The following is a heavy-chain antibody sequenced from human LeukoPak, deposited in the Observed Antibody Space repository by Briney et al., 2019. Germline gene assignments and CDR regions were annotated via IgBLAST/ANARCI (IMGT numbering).Heavy chain of an antibody. CDR2: IYPGDSDT. J-gene: IGHJ3*02. CDR1: GYSFTSYW. CDR3: ARRLRYYYDSSGYYSHAFDI. V-gene: IGHV5-51*01. Sequence: GESLKISCKGSGYSFTSYWIGWVRQMPGKGLEWMGIIYPGDSDTRYSPSFQGQVTISADKSISTAYLQWSSLKASDTAMYYCARRLRYYYDSSGYYSHAFDIWGQGTMVTVSS. D-gene: IGHD3-22*01.